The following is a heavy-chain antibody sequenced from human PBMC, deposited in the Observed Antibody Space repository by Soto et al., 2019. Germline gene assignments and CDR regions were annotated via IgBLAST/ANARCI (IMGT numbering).Heavy chain of an antibody. Sequence: QVQLVQSGAEVKKPGSSVKVSCKASGGTFSSYAISWVRQAPGQGLEWMGGIIPIFGTANSAQKFQGRVTISPSESTSRAYVELSSLRSEDEAVYYCARGYELQEYAFDIWGQGTMVTVSS. CDR1: GGTFSSYA. CDR3: ARGYELQEYAFDI. J-gene: IGHJ3*02. CDR2: IIPIFGTA. D-gene: IGHD2-2*01. V-gene: IGHV1-69*05.